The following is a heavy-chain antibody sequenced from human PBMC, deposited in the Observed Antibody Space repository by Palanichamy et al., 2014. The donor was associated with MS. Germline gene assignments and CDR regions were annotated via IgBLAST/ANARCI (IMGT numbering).Heavy chain of an antibody. V-gene: IGHV3-11*01. CDR1: GLTFTDFY. CDR3: ATVLEVMVTRDY. Sequence: QVQLVESGGGMVKPGGSLRLSCAVSGLTFTDFYMGWVRQAPGKGLQWISYISGGGGSIFYADSVKGRFTISRDYAKNSLYLQMNSLRAEDTAVYYCATVLEVMVTRDYWGPGSLVTVSS. CDR2: ISGGGGSI. D-gene: IGHD3-22*01. J-gene: IGHJ4*02.